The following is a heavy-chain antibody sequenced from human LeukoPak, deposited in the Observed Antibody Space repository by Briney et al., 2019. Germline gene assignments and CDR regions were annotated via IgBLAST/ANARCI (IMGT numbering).Heavy chain of an antibody. CDR2: IYSGGST. CDR3: ARNTRDAFDI. J-gene: IGHJ3*02. CDR1: GFTVSSNY. V-gene: IGHV3-53*01. Sequence: PGGSLRLSCAASGFTVSSNYMSWVRQAPGKGLEWVSVIYSGGSTYYADSVKGRFPISRDNSKNTLYLQMNSLRAEDTAVYYCARNTRDAFDIWGQGTMVTVSS.